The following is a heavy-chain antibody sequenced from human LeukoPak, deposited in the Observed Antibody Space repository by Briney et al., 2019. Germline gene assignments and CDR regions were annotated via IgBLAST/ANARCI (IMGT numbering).Heavy chain of an antibody. CDR3: AKDKGYGSGTFDY. CDR1: GFTFDDYT. Sequence: GGSLRLSCAASGFTFDDYTMHWVRQAPGKGLESVSLISWDGGSTYYADSVKGRFTISRDNSKNSLYLQMNSLRTEDTALYYCAKDKGYGSGTFDYWGQGTLVTVSS. V-gene: IGHV3-43*01. CDR2: ISWDGGST. J-gene: IGHJ4*02. D-gene: IGHD3-10*01.